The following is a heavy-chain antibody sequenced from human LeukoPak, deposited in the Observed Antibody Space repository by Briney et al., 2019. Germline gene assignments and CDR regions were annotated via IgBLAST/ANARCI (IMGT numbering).Heavy chain of an antibody. D-gene: IGHD6-13*01. CDR1: GFTFSSYG. CDR2: ISYDGSNK. J-gene: IGHJ4*02. CDR3: AKDSYSSSWYFDY. V-gene: IGHV3-30*18. Sequence: AGGSLRLSCAASGFTFSSYGMHWVRQAPGKGLEWVAVISYDGSNKYYADSVKGRFTISRDNSKNTLYLQMNSLRAEDTAVYYCAKDSYSSSWYFDYWGQGTLVTVSS.